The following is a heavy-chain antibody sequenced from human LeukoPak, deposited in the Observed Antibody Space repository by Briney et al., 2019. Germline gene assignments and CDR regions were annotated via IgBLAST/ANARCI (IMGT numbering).Heavy chain of an antibody. D-gene: IGHD2-2*01. V-gene: IGHV4-31*03. Sequence: SQTLSLTCTVSGGSISSGGYYWSWIRQHPGKGLEWIGYIYYSGSTYYNPSLKSRVTISVDTSKNQSSLKLSSVTAADTAVYYCASNAAGGIVVVPTAFDYWGQGTLVTVSS. CDR1: GGSISSGGYY. CDR3: ASNAAGGIVVVPTAFDY. J-gene: IGHJ4*02. CDR2: IYYSGST.